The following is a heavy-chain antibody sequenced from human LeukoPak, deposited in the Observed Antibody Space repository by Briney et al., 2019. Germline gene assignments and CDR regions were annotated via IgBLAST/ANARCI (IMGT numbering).Heavy chain of an antibody. J-gene: IGHJ1*01. Sequence: GGSLRLSCAVSGFTFSSYAMHWVRQAPGKGLEWVAVISDDGSNKNYADSVKGRFTISRDNSKNTLYLQMNSLRDEDTAVYYCARAVCSSGWASVCAVTYFQHWGQGTLVTVSS. CDR1: GFTFSSYA. V-gene: IGHV3-30-3*01. CDR2: ISDDGSNK. D-gene: IGHD6-19*01. CDR3: ARAVCSSGWASVCAVTYFQH.